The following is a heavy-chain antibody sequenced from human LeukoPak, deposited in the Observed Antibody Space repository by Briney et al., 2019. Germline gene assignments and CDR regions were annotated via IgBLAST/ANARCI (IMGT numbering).Heavy chain of an antibody. D-gene: IGHD4-17*01. Sequence: GASVKVSCKASGYTFTTYYVHWVRQAPGQGLEWMGILYPSGGSTSNAQKFQGRVTMTRDTSTSTVYMELSSLRSEDTVVYYCARGGHDYGDSWGQGTLVTVSS. V-gene: IGHV1-46*01. J-gene: IGHJ4*02. CDR3: ARGGHDYGDS. CDR1: GYTFTTYY. CDR2: LYPSGGST.